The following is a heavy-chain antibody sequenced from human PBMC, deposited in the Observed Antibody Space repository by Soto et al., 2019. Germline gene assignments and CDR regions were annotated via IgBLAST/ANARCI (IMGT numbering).Heavy chain of an antibody. CDR3: ASGFHSTY. CDR1: GGSFSGYY. J-gene: IGHJ4*02. D-gene: IGHD2-21*01. V-gene: IGHV4-34*01. CDR2: INHSRST. Sequence: QVQLQQWGAGLLKPSETLSLTCAVYGGSFSGYYWSWIRQPPGKGLEWIGEINHSRSTNYNPSLKSRVTISVDTSKNQFSLKLSSVTAADTAVYYCASGFHSTYWGQGTLVTVSS.